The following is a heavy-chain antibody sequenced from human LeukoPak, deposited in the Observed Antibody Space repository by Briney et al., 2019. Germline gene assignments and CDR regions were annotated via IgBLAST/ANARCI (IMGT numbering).Heavy chain of an antibody. CDR2: IIPIFGTA. V-gene: IGHV1-69*06. D-gene: IGHD4-17*01. CDR1: GGTFSSYA. CDR3: ARTADYGDCLDY. Sequence: ASVKVSCKASGGTFSSYAISWVRQAPGQGLEWMGGIIPIFGTANYAQKFQGRVTITADKSTSTAYMELSSLRSEDTAVYYCARTADYGDCLDYWGQGTPVTVSS. J-gene: IGHJ4*02.